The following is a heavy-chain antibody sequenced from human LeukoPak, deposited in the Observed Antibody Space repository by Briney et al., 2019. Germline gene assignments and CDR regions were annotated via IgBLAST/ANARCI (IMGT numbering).Heavy chain of an antibody. CDR3: ARTGTTGTFGWFDP. CDR1: GYSSTNYG. D-gene: IGHD1-1*01. V-gene: IGHV1-18*01. Sequence: ASVKVSCKASGYSSTNYGISWVRQAPGQGLEWMGWIHIYRGNTNYAQKFQGRVTMTTDTSTSTVYMEVRGLRSDDTAMYYCARTGTTGTFGWFDPWGQGTLVTVSS. CDR2: IHIYRGNT. J-gene: IGHJ5*02.